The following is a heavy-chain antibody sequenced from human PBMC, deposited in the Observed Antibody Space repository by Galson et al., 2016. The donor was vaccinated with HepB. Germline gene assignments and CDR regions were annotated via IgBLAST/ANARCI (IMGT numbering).Heavy chain of an antibody. CDR1: GYSFTHYW. D-gene: IGHD5-12*01. CDR2: IYPGDSDT. CDR3: ARHGRAYSGYADFDY. Sequence: QSGAEVTKPGESLKISCKGSGYSFTHYWIGWVRQMPGKGLEWMGIIYPGDSDTRYSPSFQGQVTISADKSIRTAYLQWSNLKASDTAMYYCARHGRAYSGYADFDYWGQGTLVTVSS. J-gene: IGHJ4*02. V-gene: IGHV5-51*01.